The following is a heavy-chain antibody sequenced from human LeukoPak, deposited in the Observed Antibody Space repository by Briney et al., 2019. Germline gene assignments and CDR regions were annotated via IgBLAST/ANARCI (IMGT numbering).Heavy chain of an antibody. CDR2: IIPIFGTA. V-gene: IGHV1-69*13. D-gene: IGHD3-3*01. CDR1: GGTFSSYA. J-gene: IGHJ6*02. CDR3: ARLPADYDFWSGPPPDRPIYGMDV. Sequence: GASVKVSCKASGGTFSSYAISWWRQAPGQGLEWMGGIIPIFGTANYAQKFQGRVTITADESTSTGYMELRSLRPEDPAVYYCARLPADYDFWSGPPPDRPIYGMDVWGQGTTVTVSS.